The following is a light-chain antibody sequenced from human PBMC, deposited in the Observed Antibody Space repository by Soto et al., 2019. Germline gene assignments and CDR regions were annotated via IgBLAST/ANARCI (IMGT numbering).Light chain of an antibody. Sequence: DIVMTQSPLSLPVTPGEPASISCRSSQSLLHSNGYHYLDWYLQKPGQSPQLLLYLSSNRASGVPAMWSGSGSRTVFTLKISSVGAQDVGVYDCMQILQTVFSFGPGTRVVIK. J-gene: IGKJ3*01. CDR1: QSLLHSNGYHY. CDR3: MQILQTVFS. CDR2: LSS. V-gene: IGKV2-28*01.